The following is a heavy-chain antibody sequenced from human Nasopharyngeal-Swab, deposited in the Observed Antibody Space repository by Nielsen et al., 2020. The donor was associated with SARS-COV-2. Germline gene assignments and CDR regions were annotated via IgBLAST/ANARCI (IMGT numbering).Heavy chain of an antibody. CDR3: ARLISRFNWNDGFDY. V-gene: IGHV5-51*01. D-gene: IGHD1-1*01. Sequence: KVSCKDSGDTFINHWIGWVRQMPGKGLEWMGIIFPADSDTRYSPSFQGQVTISADKSISTAYLQWSSLKASDTAMYYCARLISRFNWNDGFDYWGQGTLVTVSS. CDR1: GDTFINHW. CDR2: IFPADSDT. J-gene: IGHJ4*02.